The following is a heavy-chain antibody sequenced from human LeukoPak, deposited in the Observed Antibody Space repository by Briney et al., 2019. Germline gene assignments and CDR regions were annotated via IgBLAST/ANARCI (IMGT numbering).Heavy chain of an antibody. CDR3: ARGGVGAAAVRL. Sequence: ALVKVSCKASGYTFTGYYMHWVRQAPGQGLEWMGWINPNSSGTNYAQKFQGRVTMTRDTSISTAYMELSRLRSDDTAVYYCARGGVGAAAVRLWGQGTLVTVSS. CDR2: INPNSSGT. D-gene: IGHD6-13*01. CDR1: GYTFTGYY. V-gene: IGHV1-2*02. J-gene: IGHJ4*02.